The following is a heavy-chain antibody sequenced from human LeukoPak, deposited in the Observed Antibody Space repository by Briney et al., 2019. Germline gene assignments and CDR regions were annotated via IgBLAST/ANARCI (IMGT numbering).Heavy chain of an antibody. J-gene: IGHJ4*02. CDR3: TRARRFLEWLPFDY. D-gene: IGHD3-3*01. CDR1: GGSFSGYY. CDR2: IRSKVYGGTT. V-gene: IGHV3-49*03. Sequence: LSLTCAVYGGSFSGYYWSWIRQAPGKGLEWVGFIRSKVYGGTTEYAASVKGRFTISRDDSKSIAYLQMNSPKTEDTAVYYCTRARRFLEWLPFDYWGQGTLVTVSS.